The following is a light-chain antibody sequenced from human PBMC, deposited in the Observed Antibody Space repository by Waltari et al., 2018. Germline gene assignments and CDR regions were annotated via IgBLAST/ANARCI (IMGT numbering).Light chain of an antibody. J-gene: IGKJ3*01. CDR1: ESIDTY. Sequence: DIRMTQSPSSLSASVGDRVTITCRASESIDTYLNWYQHKPGKAPEPLIFAASTLHGGVPSRFSGSGSGTDFTLTISSLQPEDFAAYYCQQSYTTPFTFGPGTNVDNK. CDR2: AAS. V-gene: IGKV1-39*01. CDR3: QQSYTTPFT.